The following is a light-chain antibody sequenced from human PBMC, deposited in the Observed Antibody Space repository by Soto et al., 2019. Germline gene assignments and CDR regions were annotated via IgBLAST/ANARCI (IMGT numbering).Light chain of an antibody. Sequence: TVMTQSPATLSVSPGERATLSCRASQSVGDNLAWYQRKPGQAPRLLIYGASTRVTGTPLRFSGSGSGRDFTLTISGLQSEDFAVYYCQQYNSWPITFGQGTRL. CDR3: QQYNSWPIT. V-gene: IGKV3D-15*01. CDR2: GAS. J-gene: IGKJ5*01. CDR1: QSVGDN.